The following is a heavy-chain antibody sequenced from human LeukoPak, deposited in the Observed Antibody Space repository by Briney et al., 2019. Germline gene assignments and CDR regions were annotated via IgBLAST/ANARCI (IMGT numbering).Heavy chain of an antibody. Sequence: SVKASCKASGGTFSSYAISWVRQAPGQGLEWRGGIIPIFGTANYAQKFQGRVTITADKSTSTAYMELSSLRSEDTAVYYCARENYYGSGSYYPFGYWGQGTLVTVSS. D-gene: IGHD3-10*01. CDR1: GGTFSSYA. CDR3: ARENYYGSGSYYPFGY. J-gene: IGHJ4*02. CDR2: IIPIFGTA. V-gene: IGHV1-69*06.